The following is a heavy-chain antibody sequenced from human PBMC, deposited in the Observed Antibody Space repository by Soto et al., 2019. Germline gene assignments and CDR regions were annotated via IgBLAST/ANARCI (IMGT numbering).Heavy chain of an antibody. CDR2: IYHSGST. Sequence: QLQLQESGSGLVKPSQTLSLTCAVSGGSNSSGGYSWSWIRQPPGKGLEWIGYIYHSGSTYYNPSLKSRVTISVDKSNNQFSLQLSSLTSADTAVYYCAQAPPPWRQGTLVTVSS. V-gene: IGHV4-30-2*01. CDR1: GGSNSSGGYS. J-gene: IGHJ5*02. CDR3: AQAPPP.